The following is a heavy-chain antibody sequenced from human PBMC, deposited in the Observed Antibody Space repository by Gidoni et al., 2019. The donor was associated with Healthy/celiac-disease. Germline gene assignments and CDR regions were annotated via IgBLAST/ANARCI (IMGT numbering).Heavy chain of an antibody. Sequence: EVHLVESGGGLVQPGVSLRLSCAASGFAFSTYWMHWVRQAPGKGLVWVSRMNIDGSTTTYADSVKGRFTISRDNAKNTLYLQMSSLRAEDTAVYYCTREGAFPFDYWGQGTLVTVSS. CDR2: MNIDGSTT. V-gene: IGHV3-74*01. CDR1: GFAFSTYW. D-gene: IGHD3-16*01. J-gene: IGHJ4*02. CDR3: TREGAFPFDY.